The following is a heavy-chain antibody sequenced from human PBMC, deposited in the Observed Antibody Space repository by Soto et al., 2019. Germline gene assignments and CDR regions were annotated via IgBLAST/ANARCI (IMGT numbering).Heavy chain of an antibody. V-gene: IGHV3-33*01. J-gene: IGHJ6*03. CDR3: ARDVNDYYYYMDV. CDR1: GFTFSSYG. CDR2: IWYDGSNK. Sequence: QVQLVESGGVVVQPGRSLRLSCAASGFTFSSYGMHWVRQAPGKGLEWVAVIWYDGSNKYYADSVKGRFTISRDNSKNTLYLQMNSLRAEDTAVYDFARDVNDYYYYMDVWGKGTTVTVSS.